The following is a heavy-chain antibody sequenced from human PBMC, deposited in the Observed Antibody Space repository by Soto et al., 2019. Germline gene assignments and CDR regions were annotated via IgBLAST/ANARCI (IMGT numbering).Heavy chain of an antibody. J-gene: IGHJ3*02. CDR3: VRQSDYYFWSGYLGGGFSI. CDR2: IYYSGST. Sequence: SETLSPTCTVSGGSISSSSYYWGWIRQPPGKGLEWIGSIYYSGSTYYNPSLKSRVTISVDTSKNQFSLKLSSVTAADTAVYYFVRQSDYYFWSGYLGGGFSIWGQGTMVTVSS. CDR1: GGSISSSSYY. V-gene: IGHV4-39*01. D-gene: IGHD3-3*01.